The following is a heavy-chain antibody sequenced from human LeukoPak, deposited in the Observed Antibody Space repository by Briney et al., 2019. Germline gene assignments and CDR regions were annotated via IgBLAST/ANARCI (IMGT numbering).Heavy chain of an antibody. CDR3: ARDKASPGTYYNGLPDY. D-gene: IGHD3-10*01. CDR1: GYTCTGYF. J-gene: IGHJ4*02. V-gene: IGHV1-2*02. CDR2: INPKSGAT. Sequence: ASVKVSCKASGYTCTGYFIHWVRQAPGQGLQWLGWINPKSGATEYARKFQGRVTVTTDTSISTAYMALTRLRSDDTAVYFCARDKASPGTYYNGLPDYWGQGTLVTVSS.